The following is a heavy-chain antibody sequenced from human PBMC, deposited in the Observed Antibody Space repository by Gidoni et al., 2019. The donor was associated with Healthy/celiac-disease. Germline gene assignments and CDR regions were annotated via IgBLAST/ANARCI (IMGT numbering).Heavy chain of an antibody. V-gene: IGHV3-15*01. CDR2: IKSKTDGGTT. D-gene: IGHD6-19*01. J-gene: IGHJ1*01. CDR1: GFTFSNAW. CDR3: TTEERYSSGWYKEYFQH. Sequence: EVQLVESGGGLVKPGGSLRLSCAASGFTFSNAWMSWVRQAPGKGLELVGRIKSKTDGGTTDYAAPVKGRFTISRDDSKNTLYLQMNSLKTEDTAVYYCTTEERYSSGWYKEYFQHWGQGTLVTVSS.